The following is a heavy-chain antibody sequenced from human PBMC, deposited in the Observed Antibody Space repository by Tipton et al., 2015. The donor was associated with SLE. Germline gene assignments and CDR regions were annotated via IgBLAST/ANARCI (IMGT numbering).Heavy chain of an antibody. J-gene: IGHJ4*02. CDR1: GFTFSGSA. V-gene: IGHV4-34*01. Sequence: LRLSCAASGFTFSGSAMDWVRQASGKGLEWIGEINHSGSTNYNPSLKSRVTISVDTSKNQFSLKLSSVTAADTAVYYCARRAVALNPFDYWGQGTLVTVSS. D-gene: IGHD6-19*01. CDR2: INHSGST. CDR3: ARRAVALNPFDY.